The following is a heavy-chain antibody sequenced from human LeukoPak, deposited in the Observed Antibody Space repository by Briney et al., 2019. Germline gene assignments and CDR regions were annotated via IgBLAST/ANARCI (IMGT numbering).Heavy chain of an antibody. D-gene: IGHD5-18*01. CDR2: ISSSSSTI. V-gene: IGHV3-48*02. J-gene: IGHJ4*02. Sequence: GGSLRLSCAASGFIFSSYRMNWVRQAPGKGLEWVSYISSSSSTIYYADSVKGRFTISRDNAKNSLYLQMNSLRDEDTAVYYCVSEAGYGRPGGGYWGQGTLVTVSS. CDR3: VSEAGYGRPGGGY. CDR1: GFIFSSYR.